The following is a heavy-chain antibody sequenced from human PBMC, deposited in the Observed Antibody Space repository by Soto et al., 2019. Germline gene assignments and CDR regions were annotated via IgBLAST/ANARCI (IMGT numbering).Heavy chain of an antibody. Sequence: QVQLQESGPGLVKPSETLSLTCTVSGGSISSYYWSWIRQPPGKGLEWIGYIYYSGSTNYNPSLKSRVTISVDTSKNQFSLKLSSVTAADTAVYYCARGASYSSPPLDVWGQGTTVTVSS. CDR1: GGSISSYY. J-gene: IGHJ6*02. CDR2: IYYSGST. D-gene: IGHD6-13*01. CDR3: ARGASYSSPPLDV. V-gene: IGHV4-59*01.